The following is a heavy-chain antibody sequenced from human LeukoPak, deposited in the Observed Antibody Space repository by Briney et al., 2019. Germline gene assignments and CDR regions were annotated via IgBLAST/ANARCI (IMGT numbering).Heavy chain of an antibody. CDR3: AREWAIAAAGKGFDP. CDR1: GYTFSNYG. J-gene: IGHJ5*02. Sequence: ASVKVSCKASGYTFSNYGFSWVRQAPGQGLEWMGWISAYNGNTNYAQKLQGRVTMTTDTSTSTAYMELRSLRSDDTAVYYCAREWAIAAAGKGFDPWGQGTLVTVSS. CDR2: ISAYNGNT. V-gene: IGHV1-18*01. D-gene: IGHD6-13*01.